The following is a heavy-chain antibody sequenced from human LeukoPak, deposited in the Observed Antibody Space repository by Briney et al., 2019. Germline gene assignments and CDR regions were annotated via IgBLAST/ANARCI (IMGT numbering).Heavy chain of an antibody. D-gene: IGHD2-2*01. CDR1: ACSFSSYY. CDR2: VYYSGST. Sequence: SETLSLTCTVSACSFSSYYWSWIRQPPGKGLEWIGYVYYSGSTNYNPSLKSRVTISVDTSKNQFSLKLSSVTAADTAVYYCARYCSSTSCYFFDSWGQGTLVTVSS. V-gene: IGHV4-59*08. J-gene: IGHJ4*02. CDR3: ARYCSSTSCYFFDS.